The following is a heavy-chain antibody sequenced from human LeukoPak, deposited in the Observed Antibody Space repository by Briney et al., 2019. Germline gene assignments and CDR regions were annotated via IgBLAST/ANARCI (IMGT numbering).Heavy chain of an antibody. CDR1: GLAFSSYA. CDR2: ISYDGTDK. CDR3: ARVPRNASSWEVDY. Sequence: PGRSLRLSCAASGLAFSSYAFHWVRQAPGKGLEWVAIISYDGTDKYYGGSVKGRFTISRDNSKNTLYLQMNSLRAEDTAVYYCARVPRNASSWEVDYWDQGTLVTVSS. V-gene: IGHV3-30*04. D-gene: IGHD6-13*01. J-gene: IGHJ4*02.